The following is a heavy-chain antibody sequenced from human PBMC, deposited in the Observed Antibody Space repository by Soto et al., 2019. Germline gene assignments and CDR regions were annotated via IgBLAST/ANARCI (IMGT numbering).Heavy chain of an antibody. CDR2: IDPSDSYT. J-gene: IGHJ3*02. CDR3: AVRHPYYYYDSSGYDAFDI. Sequence: GESLKISCKGSGYSFTSYWISWVRQMPGKGLEWMGRIDPSDSYTNYSPSFQGHVTISADKSISTAYLQWSSLKASDTAMYYCAVRHPYYYYDSSGYDAFDIWGQGTMVTVSS. D-gene: IGHD3-22*01. CDR1: GYSFTSYW. V-gene: IGHV5-10-1*01.